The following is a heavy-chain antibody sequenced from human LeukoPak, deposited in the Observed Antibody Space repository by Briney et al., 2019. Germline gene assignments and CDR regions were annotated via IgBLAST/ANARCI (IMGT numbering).Heavy chain of an antibody. CDR3: AKDSRYSGNIKAFDI. D-gene: IGHD1-26*01. V-gene: IGHV3-23*01. CDR2: ISGSGGST. J-gene: IGHJ3*02. CDR1: GFTFSSYA. Sequence: PGGSLRLSCAASGFTFSSYATSWVRQAPGKGLEWVSGISGSGGSTNYADSVKGRFTISRDNSKNTLYLQMNSLRAEDTAVYYCAKDSRYSGNIKAFDIWGQGTMVTVSS.